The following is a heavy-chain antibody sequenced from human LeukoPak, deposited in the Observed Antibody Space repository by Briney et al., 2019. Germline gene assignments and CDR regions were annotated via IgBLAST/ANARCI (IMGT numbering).Heavy chain of an antibody. CDR2: VYYSGIT. D-gene: IGHD5-18*01. V-gene: IGHV4-39*07. Sequence: SETLSLTCTVSGDSLTSSPYYWGWIRQPPGKGLEWIGSVYYSGITYYNPSLKSRVTVSLDTSKTQLSLKLTSVTAADTAVYYCARGRGYSYAFDPWGQGTLVTVSS. CDR1: GDSLTSSPYY. J-gene: IGHJ5*02. CDR3: ARGRGYSYAFDP.